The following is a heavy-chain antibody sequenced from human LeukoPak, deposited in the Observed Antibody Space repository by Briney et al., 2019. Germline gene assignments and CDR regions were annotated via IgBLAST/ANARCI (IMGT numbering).Heavy chain of an antibody. CDR1: GFTFSSYS. J-gene: IGHJ4*02. CDR2: ISSSSTI. V-gene: IGHV3-48*04. CDR3: AREDLDYGDPVD. D-gene: IGHD4-17*01. Sequence: GGSLRLSCAASGFTFSSYSLNWVRQAPGKGLEWVSYISSSSTIYYADSVKGRFTISRDNAKNSLYLQMNSLRAEDTAVYYCAREDLDYGDPVDWGQGTLVTVSS.